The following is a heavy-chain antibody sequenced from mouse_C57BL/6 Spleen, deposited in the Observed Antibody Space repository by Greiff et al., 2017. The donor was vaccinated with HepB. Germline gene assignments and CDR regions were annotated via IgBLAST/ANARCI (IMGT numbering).Heavy chain of an antibody. D-gene: IGHD1-1*01. CDR3: ARHAHYYGSSLLHWYFDV. Sequence: VQLQQSGAELVKPGASVKLSCKASGYTFTEYTIHWVKQRSGQGLEWIGWVYPGSGSIKYNEKFKDKATLTADKSSSTVYMELSRLTSEDSAVYFCARHAHYYGSSLLHWYFDVWGTGTTVTVSS. J-gene: IGHJ1*03. CDR2: VYPGSGSI. CDR1: GYTFTEYT. V-gene: IGHV1-62-2*01.